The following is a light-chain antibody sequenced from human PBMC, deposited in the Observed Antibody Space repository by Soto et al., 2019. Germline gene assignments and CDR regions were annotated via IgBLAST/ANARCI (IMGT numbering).Light chain of an antibody. CDR1: QSLSVNY. CDR3: QQYGHSPIT. Sequence: EIVLTQSPGTLSLSPGERGTLSCRASQSLSVNYLAWYQQKPGQAPKFLIYGASNRATGIPDRFSGGGSGTDFALTFNRLEPENFTVYYCQQYGHSPITFGQGTRLEIK. J-gene: IGKJ5*01. V-gene: IGKV3-20*01. CDR2: GAS.